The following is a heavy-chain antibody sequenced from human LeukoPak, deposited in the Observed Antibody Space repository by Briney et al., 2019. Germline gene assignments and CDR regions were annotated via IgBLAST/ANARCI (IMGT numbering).Heavy chain of an antibody. CDR1: GYTFTSYY. CDR3: ARDLGGDYYDSSGYSDY. J-gene: IGHJ4*02. CDR2: INPSGGST. D-gene: IGHD3-22*01. V-gene: IGHV1-46*01. Sequence: ASVKVSCEASGYTFTSYYMHWVRQAPGQGLEWMGIINPSGGSTSYAQKFQGRVTMTRDTSTSTVYMELSSLRSEDTAVYYCARDLGGDYYDSSGYSDYWGQGTLVTVSS.